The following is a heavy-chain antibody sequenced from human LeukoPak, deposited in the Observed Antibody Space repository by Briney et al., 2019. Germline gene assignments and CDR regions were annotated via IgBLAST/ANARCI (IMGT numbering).Heavy chain of an antibody. CDR3: ARRGFVLRFLERINWFDP. D-gene: IGHD3-3*01. CDR2: INHSGST. CDR1: GGSISGYY. Sequence: PSETLSLTCTVSGGSISGYYWSWIRQPPGKGLEWIGEINHSGSTNYNPSLKSRVTISVDTSKNQFSLKLSSVTAADTAVYYCARRGFVLRFLERINWFDPWGQGTLVTVSS. V-gene: IGHV4-34*01. J-gene: IGHJ5*02.